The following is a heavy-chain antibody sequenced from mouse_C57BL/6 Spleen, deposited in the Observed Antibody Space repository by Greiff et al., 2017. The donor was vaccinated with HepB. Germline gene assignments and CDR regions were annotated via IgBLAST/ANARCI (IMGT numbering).Heavy chain of an antibody. Sequence: QVQLQQSGAELVRPGASVKVSCKASGYAFTNYLIEWVKQRPGQGLEWIGVINPGSGGTNYNEKFKGKATLTADKSSSTAYMQLSSLTSADSAVYFCARGYYGSKAYWGQGTLVTVSA. CDR2: INPGSGGT. D-gene: IGHD1-1*01. CDR1: GYAFTNYL. V-gene: IGHV1-54*01. CDR3: ARGYYGSKAY. J-gene: IGHJ3*01.